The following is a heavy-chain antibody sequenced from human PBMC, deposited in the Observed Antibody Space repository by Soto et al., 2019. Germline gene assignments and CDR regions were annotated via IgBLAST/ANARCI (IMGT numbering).Heavy chain of an antibody. CDR1: GFSITTNEVS. V-gene: IGHV2-5*02. J-gene: IGHJ4*02. Sequence: QITLKESGATVVKPTQTLTLTCSLSGFSITTNEVSVGWIRQPPGKALEWLALIYWDDDKRYSPSLKDRLTITKDTSKNQVVLTMTNMDPGDTATYYCAHRDGARFYFDYWGQGTLVTVTS. CDR2: IYWDDDK. CDR3: AHRDGARFYFDY.